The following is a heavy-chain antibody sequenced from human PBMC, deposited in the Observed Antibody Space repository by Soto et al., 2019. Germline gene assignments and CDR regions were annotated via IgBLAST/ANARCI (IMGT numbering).Heavy chain of an antibody. CDR2: ISGSGGST. Sequence: EVQLLESGGGLVQPGGSLRLSCAASGFTFSSYAMSWVRQAPGKGLEWVSAISGSGGSTYYANSVKGRFTISRDNSKNTLYLQMNSLRAEDTAVYYCAKDFDQWELLFDYWGQGTLVTVSS. CDR3: AKDFDQWELLFDY. CDR1: GFTFSSYA. J-gene: IGHJ4*02. D-gene: IGHD1-26*01. V-gene: IGHV3-23*01.